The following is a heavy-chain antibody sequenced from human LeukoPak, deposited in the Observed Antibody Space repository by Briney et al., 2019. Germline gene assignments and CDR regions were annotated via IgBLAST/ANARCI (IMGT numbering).Heavy chain of an antibody. CDR2: INHSGST. D-gene: IGHD6-13*01. V-gene: IGHV4-34*01. J-gene: IGHJ4*02. CDR1: GGSFSGYY. CDR3: AREMRGYSSTFDY. Sequence: SETLSLTCAVYGGSFSGYYWSWLRQPPGKGLEWIGEINHSGSTNYNPSLKSRVTISVDTSKNQFSLKLSSVTAADTAVYYCAREMRGYSSTFDYWGQGTLVTVSS.